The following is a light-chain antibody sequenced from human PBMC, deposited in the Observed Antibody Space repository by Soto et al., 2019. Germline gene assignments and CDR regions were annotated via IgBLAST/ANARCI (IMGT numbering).Light chain of an antibody. V-gene: IGLV2-23*01. Sequence: QSALTQPASVSGSFGQSIAISCTGTSSDVGGYSLVSWYQQYPDKAPKLIIYEDNRRPEGVSDRFSASKSGNTASLTISGLQAEDEGDFYCCSYAGGGTVIFGGGTKLTVL. CDR3: CSYAGGGTVI. CDR1: SSDVGGYSL. J-gene: IGLJ2*01. CDR2: EDN.